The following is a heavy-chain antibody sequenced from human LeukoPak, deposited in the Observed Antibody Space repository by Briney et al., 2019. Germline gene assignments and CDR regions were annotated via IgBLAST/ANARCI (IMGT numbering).Heavy chain of an antibody. D-gene: IGHD6-6*01. J-gene: IGHJ3*02. CDR3: ARGAARPLYAFDI. Sequence: SSISSSSSYIYYADSVKGRFTISRDNAKNSLYLQMNSLRAEDTAVYYCARGAARPLYAFDIWGQGTMVTVSS. V-gene: IGHV3-21*01. CDR2: ISSSSSYI.